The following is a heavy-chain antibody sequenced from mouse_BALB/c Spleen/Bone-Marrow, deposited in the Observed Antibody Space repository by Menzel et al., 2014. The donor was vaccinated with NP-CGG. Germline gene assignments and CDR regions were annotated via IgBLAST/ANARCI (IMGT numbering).Heavy chain of an antibody. CDR1: GFSLTSYG. CDR3: AKNRGDGYPDY. V-gene: IGHV2-5-1*01. Sequence: QVQLQQSGPSLVQPSQSLSITCTVSGFSLTSYGVHWVRQSPGKGLEWLGVIWKHGNTDYNAAFMSRLSITKDNSKSQVFFKMNSLQADDTAIYYCAKNRGDGYPDYWGQGTTLTVSS. CDR2: IWKHGNT. D-gene: IGHD2-3*01. J-gene: IGHJ2*01.